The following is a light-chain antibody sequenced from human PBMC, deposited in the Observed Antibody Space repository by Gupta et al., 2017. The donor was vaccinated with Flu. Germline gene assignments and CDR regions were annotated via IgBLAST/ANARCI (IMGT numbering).Light chain of an antibody. J-gene: IGKJ2*03. Sequence: ATLSGSPGESATLSCTASKSVRTLLAWYKQRPGQAPSRLIYDAAKRAPGIPARFSGSGSGTEFTITISSLEPEDVAVYYCQQRTNWPGYSFGQGTKLEI. CDR3: QQRTNWPGYS. V-gene: IGKV3-11*01. CDR1: KSVRTL. CDR2: DAA.